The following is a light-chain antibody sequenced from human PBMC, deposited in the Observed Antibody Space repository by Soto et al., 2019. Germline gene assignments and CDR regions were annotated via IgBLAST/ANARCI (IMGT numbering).Light chain of an antibody. CDR1: QGSSTF. CDR3: QQSYSTPTWT. V-gene: IGKV1-39*01. CDR2: AAS. J-gene: IGKJ1*01. Sequence: DIQMTQTPSPLSTSVGDRVSITRRSSQGSSTFLNWYQQKPGKAPRLLIYAASRLPSGVPARFSGSGAGTDFTLTISSLQPEDYATYYCQQSYSTPTWTFGQGTKVDIK.